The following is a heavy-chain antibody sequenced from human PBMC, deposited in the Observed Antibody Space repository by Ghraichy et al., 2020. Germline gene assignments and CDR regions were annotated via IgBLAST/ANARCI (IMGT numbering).Heavy chain of an antibody. J-gene: IGHJ5*02. CDR2: INYSGST. V-gene: IGHV4-34*01. D-gene: IGHD6-19*01. CDR3: ARRVPTWLVRRLNWFDP. Sequence: SETLSLTCAVYGGSFSGYYWSWIRQPPGKGLEWIGEINYSGSTNYNPSLKSRVTISVDTSKNQFSLKLSSVTAADTTVYYCARRVPTWLVRRLNWFDPWGQGTLVTVSS. CDR1: GGSFSGYY.